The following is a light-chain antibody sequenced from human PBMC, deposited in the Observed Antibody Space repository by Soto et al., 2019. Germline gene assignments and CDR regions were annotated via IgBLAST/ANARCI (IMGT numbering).Light chain of an antibody. CDR3: QQRSNWGFT. V-gene: IGKV3-11*01. J-gene: IGKJ3*01. CDR2: DSS. CDR1: LSVSSY. Sequence: EFVLTQSPATLSLSPGERATLSCRASLSVSSYSAWYQQKPGQAPRLLIYDSSKRATGVPARFSGSGSGTDFTLTISSLEPEDFAVYYCQQRSNWGFTFGPGTKVDVK.